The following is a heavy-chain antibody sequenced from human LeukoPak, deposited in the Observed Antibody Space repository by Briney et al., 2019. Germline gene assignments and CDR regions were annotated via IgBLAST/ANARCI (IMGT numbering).Heavy chain of an antibody. D-gene: IGHD3-22*01. J-gene: IGHJ4*02. CDR2: IRYDGSNK. CDR3: AKDRGYYYDSSAPIDY. Sequence: GGSLRLSCAASGFTFSDYGMHWVRQAPGKGLEWVAFIRYDGSNKYYADSVKGRFTISRDNSKNTLYLQMNSLRAEDTAVYYCAKDRGYYYDSSAPIDYWGQGTLVTVSS. V-gene: IGHV3-30*02. CDR1: GFTFSDYG.